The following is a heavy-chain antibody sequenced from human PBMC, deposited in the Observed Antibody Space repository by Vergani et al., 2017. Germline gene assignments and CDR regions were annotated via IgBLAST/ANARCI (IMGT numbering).Heavy chain of an antibody. J-gene: IGHJ3*01. CDR3: AGHVGPSAIADGYHV. CDR1: GDSISRSHYY. CDR2: ISSSGSP. V-gene: IGHV4-39*01. Sequence: QLQLQESGPGLVKPSETLSLSCRVSGDSISRSHYYWGFIRQPPGKGLEWIGAISSSGSPYYNPTLKSRLAFSVDTSKNLFSLRLKSVTATDTGIYYCAGHVGPSAIADGYHVWGQGTMVTVS. D-gene: IGHD3-10*01.